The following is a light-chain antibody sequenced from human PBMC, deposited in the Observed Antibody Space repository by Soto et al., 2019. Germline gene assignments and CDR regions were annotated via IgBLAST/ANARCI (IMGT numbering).Light chain of an antibody. V-gene: IGKV1-27*01. CDR3: QKYKSAPFT. CDR1: QGISNY. Sequence: DIQMTQSPSSLSASVGERVTITCRASQGISNYVAWYQQKPGKVPKLLIYAASTLQSGVPSRFSGSSSGTDFTLTVSSLQPEDVATYYCQKYKSAPFTFGPGTKVDIK. J-gene: IGKJ3*01. CDR2: AAS.